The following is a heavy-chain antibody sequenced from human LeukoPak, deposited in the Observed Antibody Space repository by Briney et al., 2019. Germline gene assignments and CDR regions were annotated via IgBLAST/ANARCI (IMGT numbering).Heavy chain of an antibody. CDR2: IHYSGGST. D-gene: IGHD5-24*01. Sequence: PGGSLRLSCAASRFTFSNYALSWVRQAPGKGLEWVSAIHYSGGSTYYADSVKGRFTISRDNSKNTLYLQMNSLRAEDTAVYYCAKVIREVDMSYDYWGQGALVTVSS. CDR3: AKVIREVDMSYDY. J-gene: IGHJ4*02. CDR1: RFTFSNYA. V-gene: IGHV3-23*01.